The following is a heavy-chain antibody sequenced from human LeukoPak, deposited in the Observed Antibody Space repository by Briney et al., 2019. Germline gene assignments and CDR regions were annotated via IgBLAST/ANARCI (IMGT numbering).Heavy chain of an antibody. D-gene: IGHD3-3*01. V-gene: IGHV3-30*18. J-gene: IGHJ4*02. CDR3: AKGAYDFLEVAYFDY. CDR2: ISYDGSNK. Sequence: GGSLRLSCAASGFTFSSYGMHWVRQAPGKGLEWVAVISYDGSNKYYADSVKGRFTISRDNSKNTLFLQMNSLRAEDTAIYYCAKGAYDFLEVAYFDYWGQGALVTVSS. CDR1: GFTFSSYG.